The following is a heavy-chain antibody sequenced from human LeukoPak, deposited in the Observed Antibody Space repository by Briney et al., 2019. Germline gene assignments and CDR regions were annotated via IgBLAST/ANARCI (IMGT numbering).Heavy chain of an antibody. Sequence: ASVKVSCKASGYTFDNFYIHWVRQAPGQGPEWMGWINGNDGSTKYAQKFQGRITMTRVTAISTVYMDLSELRPDDTATYYCARDEGSTYNQLHYWGQGTLDTVPS. CDR2: INGNDGST. CDR3: ARDEGSTYNQLHY. J-gene: IGHJ4*02. CDR1: GYTFDNFY. V-gene: IGHV1-2*02. D-gene: IGHD1-14*01.